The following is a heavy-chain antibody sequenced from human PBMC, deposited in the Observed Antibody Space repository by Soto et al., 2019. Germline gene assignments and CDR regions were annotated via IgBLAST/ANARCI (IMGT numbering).Heavy chain of an antibody. CDR1: GYSFTSYW. V-gene: IGHV5-51*01. CDR3: ARWYSSGLYYLDY. J-gene: IGHJ4*02. Sequence: GESLKISCKGPGYSFTSYWIAWVRQMPGKALECMGIIYPGDSDTRYSPSFQGQVTISADKSTSTAYLQWSSLKASDTAMYYCARWYSSGLYYLDYWGQGTLVTVSS. D-gene: IGHD6-19*01. CDR2: IYPGDSDT.